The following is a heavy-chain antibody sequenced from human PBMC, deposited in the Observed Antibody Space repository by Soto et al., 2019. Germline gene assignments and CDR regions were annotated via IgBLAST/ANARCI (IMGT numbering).Heavy chain of an antibody. J-gene: IGHJ4*02. CDR3: ARLTAVGSYFVY. V-gene: IGHV4-30-2*01. D-gene: IGHD1-26*01. CDR2: IYHSGTT. CDR1: GGSIRSGGYS. Sequence: TSETLSLTCAVSGGSIRSGGYSWRWIRQPPGKGLEWIGYIYHSGTTNYNLSLKSRVTISVDGTKNQISLKLSSVIAADTAVYYCARLTAVGSYFVYWGPGALLKVFS.